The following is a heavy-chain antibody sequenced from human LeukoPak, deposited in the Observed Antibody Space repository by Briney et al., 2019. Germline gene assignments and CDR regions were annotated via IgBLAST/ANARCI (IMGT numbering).Heavy chain of an antibody. Sequence: ASVKVSCKASGYTFTSYGISWVRQAPGQELEWMGWISAYNGNTNYAQKLQGRVTMTTDTSTSTAYMELRSLRSDDTAVYYCARDGFEGYSYGLGYYYGVGVWGQGTTVTVSS. V-gene: IGHV1-18*01. D-gene: IGHD5-18*01. CDR2: ISAYNGNT. CDR1: GYTFTSYG. J-gene: IGHJ6*02. CDR3: ARDGFEGYSYGLGYYYGVGV.